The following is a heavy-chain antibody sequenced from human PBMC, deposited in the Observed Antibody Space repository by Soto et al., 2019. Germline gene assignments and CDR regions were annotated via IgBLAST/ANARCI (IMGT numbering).Heavy chain of an antibody. CDR2: IWYDGSNK. Sequence: QVQLVESGGGVVQPGRSLRLSCAASGFTFSSYGMHWVRQAPGKGLEWVAVIWYDGSNKYYADSVKGRFTISRDNSKNTLYLQMNSLRAEDTGVYYCARGGVYCSSTSCYDDYGVAYWYFDLWGRGTLVTVSS. CDR3: ARGGVYCSSTSCYDDYGVAYWYFDL. V-gene: IGHV3-33*01. J-gene: IGHJ2*01. CDR1: GFTFSSYG. D-gene: IGHD2-2*01.